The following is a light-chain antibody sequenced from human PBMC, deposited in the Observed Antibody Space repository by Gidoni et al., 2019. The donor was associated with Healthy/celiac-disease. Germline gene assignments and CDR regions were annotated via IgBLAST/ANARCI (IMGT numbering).Light chain of an antibody. CDR2: GPS. Sequence: EIVMTQSPATLSVSPGERATLSCRASHSVSSNLAWYQQKPGQAPRLLIYGPSTRATGIPDRFSGSGSGTEFTLTISSLQSEDFAVYYCQQYNNWPQLTFGGGTKVEIK. CDR1: HSVSSN. CDR3: QQYNNWPQLT. V-gene: IGKV3-15*01. J-gene: IGKJ4*01.